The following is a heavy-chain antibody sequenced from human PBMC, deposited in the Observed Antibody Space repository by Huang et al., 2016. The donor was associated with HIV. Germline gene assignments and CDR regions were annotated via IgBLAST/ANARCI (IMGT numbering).Heavy chain of an antibody. CDR1: GGSLSGYY. V-gene: IGHV4-34*02. CDR2: INHLGSH. Sequence: QVHLQQWGAGLLKSAETLSLTCAVYGGSLSGYYWSWLRQTPGKGLEWIGEINHLGSHNYNPSLKSRVSIAMDGSKKQFSLKLRSSSDADTAVYFCARDATKNPRGWFDPWGQGTLVTGSA. J-gene: IGHJ5*02. CDR3: ARDATKNPRGWFDP. D-gene: IGHD3-10*01.